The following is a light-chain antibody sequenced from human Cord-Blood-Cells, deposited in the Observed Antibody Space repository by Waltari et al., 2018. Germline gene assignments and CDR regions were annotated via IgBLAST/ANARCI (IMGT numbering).Light chain of an antibody. J-gene: IGKJ2*03. CDR2: WAS. Sequence: DIVMTQYPDSLAVSLGERATINCTSSQSVLYSSNNKNYLAWYHQKPGQPPKLLIYWASTRESGVPDRFSGSGSGTDFTLTIRSLQAEDVAVYYCQQYYSTPYSFGQGTKLEIK. CDR1: QSVLYSSNNKNY. V-gene: IGKV4-1*01. CDR3: QQYYSTPYS.